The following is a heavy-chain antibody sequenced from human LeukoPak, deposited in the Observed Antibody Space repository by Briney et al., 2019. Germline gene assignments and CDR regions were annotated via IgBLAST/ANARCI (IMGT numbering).Heavy chain of an antibody. V-gene: IGHV3-7*01. Sequence: PGGSLRLSCAASGFTFSNHWMSWVRQAPGNGLEWVANINQGGSETYYADSVKGRFTISRDNAKSALHLELNSLRVEDTALYYCATEDCTDKGDFDLWGGGTLVTVSS. CDR3: ATEDCTDKGDFDL. CDR1: GFTFSNHW. J-gene: IGHJ2*01. D-gene: IGHD2/OR15-2a*01. CDR2: INQGGSET.